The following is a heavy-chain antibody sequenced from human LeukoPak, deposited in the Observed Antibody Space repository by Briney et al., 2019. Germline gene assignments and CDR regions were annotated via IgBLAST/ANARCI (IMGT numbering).Heavy chain of an antibody. CDR3: ARGRYCSSTTCYNWFDP. Sequence: SQTLSLTCAISGGIVSSNSAAWNWIRQSPSRGLEWLGRTYYRSKWYNNYAVSVKSRITINPDTSKNQFSLQLNSVTPEDTAVYYCARGRYCSSTTCYNWFDPWGQGTLVTVSS. D-gene: IGHD2-2*01. CDR2: TYYRSKWYN. CDR1: GGIVSSNSAA. V-gene: IGHV6-1*01. J-gene: IGHJ5*02.